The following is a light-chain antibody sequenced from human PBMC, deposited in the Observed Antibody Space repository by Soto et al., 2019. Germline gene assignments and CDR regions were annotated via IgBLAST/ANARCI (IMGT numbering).Light chain of an antibody. CDR1: QRVSSN. Sequence: EIVMTQSPATLSVFPGERATLSCRASQRVSSNLAWYQQKPGQAPMLLIYGSFTRATGIPARFSGSGSGTEFTLIISSLQSEDFAVYYCQQYNNWPSTTFGQGTKLEIK. V-gene: IGKV3-15*01. CDR3: QQYNNWPSTT. J-gene: IGKJ2*01. CDR2: GSF.